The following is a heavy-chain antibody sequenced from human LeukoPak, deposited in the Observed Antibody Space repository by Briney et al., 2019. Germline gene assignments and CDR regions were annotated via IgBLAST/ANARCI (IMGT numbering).Heavy chain of an antibody. J-gene: IGHJ4*02. D-gene: IGHD3-10*01. CDR2: ISAYNGNT. CDR1: GYTFTSYG. CDR3: ARDAITMVRGVKGD. Sequence: ASVKVFCKASGYTFTSYGISWVRQAPGQGLEWMGWISAYNGNTNYAQKLQGRVTMTTDTSTSTAYMELRSLRSDDTAVYYCARDAITMVRGVKGDWGQGTLVTVSS. V-gene: IGHV1-18*01.